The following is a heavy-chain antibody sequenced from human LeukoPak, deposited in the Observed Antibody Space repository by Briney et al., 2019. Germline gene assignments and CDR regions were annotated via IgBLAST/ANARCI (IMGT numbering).Heavy chain of an antibody. Sequence: GGSLRLSCAASGFTFSSYGMHWVRQAPGQGLEWMGIINPSGGSTSYAQKFQGRVTMTRDTSTSTVYMELSSLRSEDTAVYYCARGARGGSYDFRYWGQGTLVTVSS. J-gene: IGHJ4*02. D-gene: IGHD1-26*01. CDR1: GFTFSSYG. CDR2: INPSGGST. CDR3: ARGARGGSYDFRY. V-gene: IGHV1-46*01.